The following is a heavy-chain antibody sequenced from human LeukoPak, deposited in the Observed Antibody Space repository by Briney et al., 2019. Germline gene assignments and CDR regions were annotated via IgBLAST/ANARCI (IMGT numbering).Heavy chain of an antibody. CDR1: GGSISSYY. CDR3: ARYSGSYYGYFDY. CDR2: IYYSGST. Sequence: SETLSLTCTVSGGSISSYYWSWIRQPPGKGPEWMGYIYYSGSTNYNPSLKSRVTISVDTSKNQFSLKLSSVTAADTAVYYCARYSGSYYGYFDYWGQGTLVTVSS. J-gene: IGHJ4*02. D-gene: IGHD1-26*01. V-gene: IGHV4-59*01.